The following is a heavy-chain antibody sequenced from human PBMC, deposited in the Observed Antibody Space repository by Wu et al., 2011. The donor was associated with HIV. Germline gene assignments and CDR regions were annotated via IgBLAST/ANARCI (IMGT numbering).Heavy chain of an antibody. D-gene: IGHD5-12*01. J-gene: IGHJ4*02. CDR1: GHTFSSYD. Sequence: QVQLVQSGAEVKKPGASVKVSCKASGHTFSSYDINWVRQAPGQGLEWMGWISAHNGNTNYVQKLQGRVTVTTDTSTSTAYMELNSLRSDDTAVYYCARSGAYESGSSVPHFTTWGQGTLVTVSS. V-gene: IGHV1-18*01. CDR3: ARSGAYESGSSVPHFTT. CDR2: ISAHNGNT.